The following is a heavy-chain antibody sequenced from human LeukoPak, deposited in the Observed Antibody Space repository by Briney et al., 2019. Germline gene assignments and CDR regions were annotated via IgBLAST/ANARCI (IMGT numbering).Heavy chain of an antibody. CDR2: ISWDGGST. V-gene: IGHV3-43*01. CDR3: AKDGGYCSGGSCYNYMDV. D-gene: IGHD2-15*01. CDR1: GFTFDDYT. Sequence: PGGSLRLSCAASGFTFDDYTMHWVRQAPGKGLEWVSLISWDGGSTYYADSVKGRFTISRDNSKNSLYLQMNSLRTEDTALYYCAKDGGYCSGGSCYNYMDVWGKGTTVTVSS. J-gene: IGHJ6*03.